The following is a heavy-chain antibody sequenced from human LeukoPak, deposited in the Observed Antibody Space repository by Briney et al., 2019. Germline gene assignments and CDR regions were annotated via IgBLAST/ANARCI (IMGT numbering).Heavy chain of an antibody. V-gene: IGHV3-30*18. D-gene: IGHD1-14*01. Sequence: GGSLRLSCEASGFIFSRYGMHWVRQAPGKGLEWVALVSHDGSKKYCADSVKGRSTISRDNPKNTLYLQMNSLRPEDTAVYFCAKERYMLDYWGQGTLVTVSS. J-gene: IGHJ4*02. CDR3: AKERYMLDY. CDR1: GFIFSRYG. CDR2: VSHDGSKK.